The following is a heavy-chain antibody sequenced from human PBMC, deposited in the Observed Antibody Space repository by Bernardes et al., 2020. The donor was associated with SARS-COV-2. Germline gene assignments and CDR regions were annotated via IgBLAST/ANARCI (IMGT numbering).Heavy chain of an antibody. Sequence: VGSLRLSCAASGFTFSSYAMSWVRQAPGKGLEWVSAISGGGGSTNYADSVQGRLIIPRDNSKNTLYLQMNSLRAEDTAVYYCAKYYALNYYDSSGFWADAFDMWGPGTVVTVSS. D-gene: IGHD3-22*01. CDR2: ISGGGGST. CDR3: AKYYALNYYDSSGFWADAFDM. V-gene: IGHV3-23*01. J-gene: IGHJ3*02. CDR1: GFTFSSYA.